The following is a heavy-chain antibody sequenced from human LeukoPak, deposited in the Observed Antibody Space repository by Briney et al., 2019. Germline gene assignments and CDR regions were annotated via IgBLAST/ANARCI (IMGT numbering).Heavy chain of an antibody. CDR3: AKVMGVFGVPKGAYYFDY. CDR1: GFTFSSYA. J-gene: IGHJ4*02. CDR2: ISGSGGST. D-gene: IGHD3-3*01. V-gene: IGHV3-23*01. Sequence: GGSLRLSCAASGFTFSSYAMSWFRQAPGKGLEWVSAISGSGGSTYYADSVKGRFTISRDNSKNTLYLQMNSLRAEDTAVYYCAKVMGVFGVPKGAYYFDYWGQGTLVTVSS.